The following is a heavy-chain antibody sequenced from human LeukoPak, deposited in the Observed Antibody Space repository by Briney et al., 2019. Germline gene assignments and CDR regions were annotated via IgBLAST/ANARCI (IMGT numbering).Heavy chain of an antibody. V-gene: IGHV3-43*01. J-gene: IGHJ3*02. D-gene: IGHD1-26*01. CDR3: ARVRVGGSYDAFDI. Sequence: GGSLRLSCAASGFTFDDYTMHWVRQAPGKGLEWVSLISWDGGSTYYADSVKGRFTISRDNSKNSLYLQMNSLRAEDTAVYYCARVRVGGSYDAFDIWGQGTMVTVSS. CDR2: ISWDGGST. CDR1: GFTFDDYT.